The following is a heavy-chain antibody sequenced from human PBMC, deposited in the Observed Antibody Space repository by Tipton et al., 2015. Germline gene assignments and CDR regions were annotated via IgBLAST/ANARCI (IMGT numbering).Heavy chain of an antibody. Sequence: TLSLTCTVSGGSVSSSSYYWGWIRQSPGKGLEWIGSIYYSGSTYHNPSLKSRVSIFVDTSKNQFSLKLSSVTAADTAVYYCARQHCYSTTCYAEFYYLDYWGQGSLVTVSS. CDR1: GGSVSSSSYY. V-gene: IGHV4-39*01. CDR3: ARQHCYSTTCYAEFYYLDY. D-gene: IGHD2-2*01. CDR2: IYYSGST. J-gene: IGHJ4*02.